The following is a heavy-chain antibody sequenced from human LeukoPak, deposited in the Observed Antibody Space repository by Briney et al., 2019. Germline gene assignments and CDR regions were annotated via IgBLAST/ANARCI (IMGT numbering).Heavy chain of an antibody. D-gene: IGHD6-19*01. CDR1: GFTFSTSW. V-gene: IGHV3-7*01. Sequence: GGSLRLSCAASGFTFSTSWMNWVRQAPGKVLEWVTSINPDGSEKNSVDSVKGRFSISRDNAKNSLFLQMNSLRAEDTAVYYCARDRGYSSFDYWGQGTLVTVSS. CDR2: INPDGSEK. CDR3: ARDRGYSSFDY. J-gene: IGHJ4*02.